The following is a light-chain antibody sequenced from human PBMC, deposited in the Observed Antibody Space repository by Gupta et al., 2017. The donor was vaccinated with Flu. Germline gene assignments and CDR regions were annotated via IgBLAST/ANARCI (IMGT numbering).Light chain of an antibody. Sequence: PSTLSASIGDRVTITCRASQSLSGWLAWYQQRPGKAPKLLIYKTSTLDTGVPSRFSGSGSGTEFTLTINNLQPDDFATYYCQQENSNSRTFGQGTRMEIK. CDR3: QQENSNSRT. CDR1: QSLSGW. V-gene: IGKV1-5*03. CDR2: KTS. J-gene: IGKJ2*01.